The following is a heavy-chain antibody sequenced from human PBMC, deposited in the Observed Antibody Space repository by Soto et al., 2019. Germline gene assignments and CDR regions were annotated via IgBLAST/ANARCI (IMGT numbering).Heavy chain of an antibody. D-gene: IGHD5-18*01. CDR2: IYYSGST. V-gene: IGHV4-39*01. J-gene: IGHJ6*02. Sequence: SATLSLTCTFPSSSIASSSYYWGWIRQPPGKGLEWIGSIYYSGSTYYNPSLKSRVTISVDTSKNQFSLKLSSVTAADTAVYYCACIFSGGYGYGFYYYGMDVWGQGTTVT. CDR1: SSSIASSSYY. CDR3: ACIFSGGYGYGFYYYGMDV.